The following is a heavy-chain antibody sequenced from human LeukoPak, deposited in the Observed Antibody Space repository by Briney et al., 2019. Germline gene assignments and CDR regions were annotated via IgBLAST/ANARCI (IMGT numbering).Heavy chain of an antibody. CDR2: ISSSSSYI. J-gene: IGHJ6*03. D-gene: IGHD4-11*01. CDR1: GYSFTSYW. CDR3: ARELLTYSNHKLGHYMDV. Sequence: GESLKISCKGSGYSFTSYWIGWVRQAPGKGLEWVSCISSSSSYIYYADSVKGRFTISRENAKNSLYLQMNSLRAEDTALYFCARELLTYSNHKLGHYMDVWGKGTTVTVSS. V-gene: IGHV3-21*01.